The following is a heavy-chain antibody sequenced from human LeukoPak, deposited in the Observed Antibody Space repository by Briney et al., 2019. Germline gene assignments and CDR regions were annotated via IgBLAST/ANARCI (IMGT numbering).Heavy chain of an antibody. Sequence: GGSLRLSCGASGFTLSNFWMTWLRQAPGKGLEWVANINEDGSEKYYVDPVKGRFTISRDNAKNSLYLQMSSLRAEDTAVYFCAREVGTMGIVNYWGQGTLVTVSS. J-gene: IGHJ4*02. CDR1: GFTLSNFW. V-gene: IGHV3-7*01. CDR2: INEDGSEK. CDR3: AREVGTMGIVNY. D-gene: IGHD1-26*01.